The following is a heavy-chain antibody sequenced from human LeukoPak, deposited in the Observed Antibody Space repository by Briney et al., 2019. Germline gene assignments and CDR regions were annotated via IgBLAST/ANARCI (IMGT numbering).Heavy chain of an antibody. D-gene: IGHD3-22*01. CDR2: INPNSGGT. V-gene: IGHV1-2*02. Sequence: GASVKVSCKPSGYTFTDYFVHWVRQAPGQGLEWMGWINPNSGGTEYAQKFLGRVTMTRDTSISTAYIEQSRLRSDDTAVYFCAREYYYDSSGYSVDYYYYGMDVWGQGTTVTVSS. CDR3: AREYYYDSSGYSVDYYYYGMDV. CDR1: GYTFTDYF. J-gene: IGHJ6*02.